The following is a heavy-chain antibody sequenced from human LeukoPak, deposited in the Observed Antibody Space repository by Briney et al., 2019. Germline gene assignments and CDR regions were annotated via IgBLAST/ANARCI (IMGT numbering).Heavy chain of an antibody. CDR2: IYPGDSDT. D-gene: IGHD4-17*01. Sequence: GESLKISCKGSGYSFTSYWIGWVRQMPGKGLEWVGIIYPGDSDTRYSPSFQGQVTISADKSISTAYLQWSSLKASDTAMYYCARLPVTTVTTPNFDPWGQGTLVTVSS. V-gene: IGHV5-51*01. J-gene: IGHJ5*02. CDR3: ARLPVTTVTTPNFDP. CDR1: GYSFTSYW.